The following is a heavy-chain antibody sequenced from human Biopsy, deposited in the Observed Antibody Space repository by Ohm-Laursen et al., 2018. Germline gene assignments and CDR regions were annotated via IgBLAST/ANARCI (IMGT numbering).Heavy chain of an antibody. J-gene: IGHJ5*02. Sequence: GTLSLTWTVSGGSISNNNYYWGWIRQPPGKGLEWIGSIFYRGSTHYKPSLKSRVNISVDTSKNQFSLKLNSVTAADTAVYYCARDYYSSGYYYVSWGQGTLVTVSS. CDR3: ARDYYSSGYYYVS. CDR1: GGSISNNNYY. V-gene: IGHV4-39*01. D-gene: IGHD3-22*01. CDR2: IFYRGST.